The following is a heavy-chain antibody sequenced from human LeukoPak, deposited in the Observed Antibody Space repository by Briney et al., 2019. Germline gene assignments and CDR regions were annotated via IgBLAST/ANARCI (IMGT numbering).Heavy chain of an antibody. CDR3: ARGYDNHDY. D-gene: IGHD3-22*01. CDR1: GFTFSSYA. V-gene: IGHV4-34*01. Sequence: GSLRLSCAASGFTFSSYAMSWIRQPPGKGLEWIGEINHSGSTNYNPSLKSRVTISVDTSKNQFSLKLSSVTAADTAVYYCARGYDNHDYWGQGTLVTVSS. CDR2: INHSGST. J-gene: IGHJ4*02.